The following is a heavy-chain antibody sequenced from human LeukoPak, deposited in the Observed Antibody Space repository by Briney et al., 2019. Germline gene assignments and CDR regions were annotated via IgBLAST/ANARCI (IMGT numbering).Heavy chain of an antibody. CDR1: GFTFSSYS. D-gene: IGHD6-13*01. J-gene: IGHJ4*02. Sequence: TPGGSLRLSCAASGFTFSSYSMNWVRQAPGKGLEWVSSISSSSSYIYYADSVKGRFTISRDNAKNSLYLQMNSLRAEDTAVYYCATEQLAAAGTVLDYWGQGTLVTVSS. CDR3: ATEQLAAAGTVLDY. CDR2: ISSSSSYI. V-gene: IGHV3-21*01.